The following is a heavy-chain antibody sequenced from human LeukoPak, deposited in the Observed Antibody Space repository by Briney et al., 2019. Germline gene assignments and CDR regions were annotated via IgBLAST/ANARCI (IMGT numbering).Heavy chain of an antibody. CDR2: TNTSGNYI. D-gene: IGHD3-10*01. J-gene: IGHJ3*02. Sequence: GGSLRLSCAASGFTFSNYGMNWVRQAPGKGLGWVSFTNTSGNYIYYGDSVKGRFTISRDNAKNLVFLQMNGLRAEDTAVYYCARGRSITLLRGVAMSDGFDIWGQGAMVAVSS. CDR3: ARGRSITLLRGVAMSDGFDI. V-gene: IGHV3-21*01. CDR1: GFTFSNYG.